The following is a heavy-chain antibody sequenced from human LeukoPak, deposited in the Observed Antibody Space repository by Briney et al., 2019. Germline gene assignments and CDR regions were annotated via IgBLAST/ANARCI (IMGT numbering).Heavy chain of an antibody. CDR2: IYYSGST. D-gene: IGHD3-22*01. CDR1: GGSISSSSYY. CDR3: ARSYYYDYRQIDY. Sequence: PETLSLTCTVSGGSISSSSYYWGWIRQPPGKGLEWIGIIYYSGSTYYNPSLKSRLTISVDTSKNQFSLNLYSVTAADTAVFYCARSYYYDYRQIDYWGQGTLVTVSS. J-gene: IGHJ4*02. V-gene: IGHV4-39*01.